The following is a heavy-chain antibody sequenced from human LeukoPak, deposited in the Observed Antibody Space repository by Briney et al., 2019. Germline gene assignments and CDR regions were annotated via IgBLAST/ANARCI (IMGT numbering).Heavy chain of an antibody. D-gene: IGHD5-12*01. CDR1: GGSISSYY. V-gene: IGHV4-4*07. J-gene: IGHJ4*02. Sequence: SETLSLTCSVSGGSISSYYWSWIRQPAGKGLEWIGRIYTSRSTNYNPSLKSRVTMSVDTSKNQFSLKLSSVTAADTAVYYCASGYSGYDFDYWGQGTLVTVSS. CDR3: ASGYSGYDFDY. CDR2: IYTSRST.